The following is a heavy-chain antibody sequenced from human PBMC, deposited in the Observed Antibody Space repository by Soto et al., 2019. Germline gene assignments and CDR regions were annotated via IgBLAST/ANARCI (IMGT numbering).Heavy chain of an antibody. CDR1: GFTFSSYA. CDR2: ITGSGGST. J-gene: IGHJ3*02. D-gene: IGHD2-2*01. Sequence: EVQLLESGGVLVQPGGSLRLSCAASGFTFSSYAMSWVRQAPGKGLEWVSAITGSGGSTYYADSVKGRFTISRDNSKNLLYLQMNSLRAEDAAVYYCASPILGYCSSTSCLDAFDIWGQGTMVTVSS. CDR3: ASPILGYCSSTSCLDAFDI. V-gene: IGHV3-23*01.